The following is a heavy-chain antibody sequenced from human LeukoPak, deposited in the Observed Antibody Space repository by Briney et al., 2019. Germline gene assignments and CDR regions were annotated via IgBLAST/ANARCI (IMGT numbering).Heavy chain of an antibody. V-gene: IGHV4-59*01. CDR1: GGSFSSYY. Sequence: SETLSLTCAVYGGSFSSYYWSWIRQPPGKGLEWIGYIYYSGSTNYNPPLKSRVTISVDTSKNQFSLKLSSVTAADTAVYYCARAPAFAYCGGDCYLDYWGQGTLVTVSS. J-gene: IGHJ4*02. D-gene: IGHD2-21*01. CDR2: IYYSGST. CDR3: ARAPAFAYCGGDCYLDY.